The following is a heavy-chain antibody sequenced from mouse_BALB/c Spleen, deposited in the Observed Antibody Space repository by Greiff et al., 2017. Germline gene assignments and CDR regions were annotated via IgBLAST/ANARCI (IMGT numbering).Heavy chain of an antibody. Sequence: EVHLVESGPGLVKPSQSLSLTCTVTGYSITSDYAWNWIRQFPGNKLEWMGYISYSGSTSYNPSLKSRISITRDTSKNQFFLQLNSVTTEDTATYYCARHYYGSSHAMDYWGQGTSVTVSS. J-gene: IGHJ4*01. CDR1: GYSITSDYA. V-gene: IGHV3-2*02. CDR3: ARHYYGSSHAMDY. CDR2: ISYSGST. D-gene: IGHD1-1*01.